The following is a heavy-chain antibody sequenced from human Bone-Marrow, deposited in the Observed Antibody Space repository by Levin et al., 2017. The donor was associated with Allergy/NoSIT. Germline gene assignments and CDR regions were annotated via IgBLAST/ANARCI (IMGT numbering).Heavy chain of an antibody. CDR3: ARHEGDYGDYRDAFDI. CDR1: GGSIRSSSYY. D-gene: IGHD4-17*01. CDR2: IYYSGST. V-gene: IGHV4-39*01. J-gene: IGHJ3*02. Sequence: SQTLSLTCTVSGGSIRSSSYYWGWIRQPPGKGLEWIGSIYYSGSTYYNPSLKSRVTISVDTSKNQFSLKLSSVTAADTAVYYCARHEGDYGDYRDAFDIWGQGTMVTVSS.